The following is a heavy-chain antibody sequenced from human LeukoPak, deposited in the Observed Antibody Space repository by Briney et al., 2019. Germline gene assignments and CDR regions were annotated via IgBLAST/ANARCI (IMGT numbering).Heavy chain of an antibody. V-gene: IGHV1-69*04. CDR2: IIPILGIA. CDR3: ARDSDYGAFDI. D-gene: IGHD4-17*01. Sequence: SVKVSCTASGGTFSSYAISWVRQAPGQGLEWMGRIIPILGIANYAQKFQGRVTITADKSTSTAYMELSSLRSEDTAVYYCARDSDYGAFDIWGQGTMVTVSS. J-gene: IGHJ3*02. CDR1: GGTFSSYA.